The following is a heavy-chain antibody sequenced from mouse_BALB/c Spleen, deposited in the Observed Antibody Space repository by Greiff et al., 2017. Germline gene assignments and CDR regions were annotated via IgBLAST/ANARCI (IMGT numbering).Heavy chain of an antibody. CDR2: ISSGGSYT. Sequence: DVMLVESGGGLVKPGGSLKLSCAASGFTFSSYAMSWVRQSPEKRLEWVAEISSGGSYTYYPDTVTGRFTISRDNAKNTLYLEMSSLRSEDTAMYYCARVDYYAMDYWGQGTSVTVSA. CDR1: GFTFSSYA. J-gene: IGHJ4*01. V-gene: IGHV5-9-4*01. CDR3: ARVDYYAMDY.